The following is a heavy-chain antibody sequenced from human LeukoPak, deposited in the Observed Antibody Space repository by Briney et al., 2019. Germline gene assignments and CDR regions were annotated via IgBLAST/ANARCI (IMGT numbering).Heavy chain of an antibody. CDR3: ARETVAGTFDF. CDR1: GGSISSYY. Sequence: SETLSLTCTVSGGSISSYYWSWIRQPPGKGLEWIGYIYYSGSTNYNPSLKSRVTISVDTSKNQFSLKLSSVTAADTAVYYCARETVAGTFDFWSQGTLVTVSS. V-gene: IGHV4-59*12. J-gene: IGHJ4*02. D-gene: IGHD6-19*01. CDR2: IYYSGST.